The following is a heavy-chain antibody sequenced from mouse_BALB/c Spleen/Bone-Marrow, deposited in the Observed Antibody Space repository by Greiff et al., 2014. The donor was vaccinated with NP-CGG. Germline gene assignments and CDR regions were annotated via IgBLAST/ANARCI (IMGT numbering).Heavy chain of an antibody. J-gene: IGHJ2*01. Sequence: VQLQQSGAELVKPGAPVKLSCTASGFNIKDTYMHWVKQRPEQGLEWIGRIDPANGNTKYDPKFQGKATITADTSSNTAYLQLSSLASEDTAVYYCAYGSSYDYFDYWGQGTTLTVSS. CDR1: GFNIKDTY. D-gene: IGHD1-1*01. V-gene: IGHV14-3*02. CDR2: IDPANGNT. CDR3: AYGSSYDYFDY.